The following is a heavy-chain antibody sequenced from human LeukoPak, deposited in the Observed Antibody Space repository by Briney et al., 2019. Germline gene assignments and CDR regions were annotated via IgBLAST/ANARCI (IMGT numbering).Heavy chain of an antibody. Sequence: ASVKVSCKASGYTFTGYYMHWVRQAPGQGLEWMGWINPNSGGTNYAQKFQGRVTMTRDTSISTAYMELSRLRSDDTAVYYCALLAVAGTPFDYWGQGTLVTVSS. CDR2: INPNSGGT. D-gene: IGHD6-19*01. V-gene: IGHV1-2*02. J-gene: IGHJ4*02. CDR3: ALLAVAGTPFDY. CDR1: GYTFTGYY.